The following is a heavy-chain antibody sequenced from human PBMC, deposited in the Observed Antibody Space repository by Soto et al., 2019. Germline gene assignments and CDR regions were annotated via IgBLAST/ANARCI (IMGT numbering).Heavy chain of an antibody. CDR3: ARGTVHFDY. J-gene: IGHJ4*02. Sequence: QVQLVESGGGVVQPGRSLRLSCAASGFTFSTYGIHWVRQAPGKGLEWMAVIWYAGSNKYYADSVKGRFTISRDNSKNTLYLQMNSLRAEDTAVYYCARGTVHFDYWGQGTLVTVSS. D-gene: IGHD4-17*01. CDR1: GFTFSTYG. CDR2: IWYAGSNK. V-gene: IGHV3-33*01.